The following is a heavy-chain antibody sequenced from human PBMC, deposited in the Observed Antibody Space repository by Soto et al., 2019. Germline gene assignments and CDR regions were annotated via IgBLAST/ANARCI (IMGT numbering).Heavy chain of an antibody. J-gene: IGHJ3*02. CDR3: AKAGLVDYYGSRRLPSGGGFDI. CDR1: GFTFDDYA. V-gene: IGHV3-9*01. D-gene: IGHD3-10*01. CDR2: ISWNSGSI. Sequence: DVQLVESGGGLVQPGRSLRLSCAASGFTFDDYAMHWVRQAPGKGLEWVSGISWNSGSIGYADSVKGRFTISRDNAKNSLYMQMNSLRAEDTALYYCAKAGLVDYYGSRRLPSGGGFDIWGQGTMVTVSS.